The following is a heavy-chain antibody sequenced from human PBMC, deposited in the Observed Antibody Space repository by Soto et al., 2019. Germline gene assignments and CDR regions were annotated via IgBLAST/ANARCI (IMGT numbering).Heavy chain of an antibody. J-gene: IGHJ4*02. V-gene: IGHV3-13*01. CDR2: IGSAGDT. CDR1: GFTFSSYD. Sequence: GGSLRLSCAASGFTFSSYDMHWVRQVRGKGLEWVAAIGSAGDTHYLGSVKGRFTISRENGKNALYLQMNSLRAEDTAVYYCTRFSPPFDYWGQGTLVTVSS. CDR3: TRFSPPFDY.